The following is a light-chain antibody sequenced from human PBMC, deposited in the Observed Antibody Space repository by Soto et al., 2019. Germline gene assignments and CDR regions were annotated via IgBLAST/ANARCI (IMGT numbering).Light chain of an antibody. J-gene: IGLJ1*01. Sequence: QLVLTQPPSASASLGASVTLTCTLSSGYSNYKVDWYQQRPGTGPRFVMRVGTGGIVGSKGDGIPDRFSVLGSGLNRYLTIKNIQEEDESDYHCGADHGSGSNCVYVFGTGTKLTVL. CDR2: VGTGGIVG. CDR1: SGYSNYK. CDR3: GADHGSGSNCVYV. V-gene: IGLV9-49*01.